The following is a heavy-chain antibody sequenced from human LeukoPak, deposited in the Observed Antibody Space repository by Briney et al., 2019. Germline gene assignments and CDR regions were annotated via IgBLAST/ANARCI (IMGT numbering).Heavy chain of an antibody. CDR3: ARGLPDYYDSSGHAY. J-gene: IGHJ4*02. CDR1: GFSFSTYS. V-gene: IGHV3-21*01. CDR2: ISRNSRYI. Sequence: GGSLRLSCAASGFSFSTYSMNWVRQAPGKGLEWVSSISRNSRYIYYADSMRGRFTISRDNAKNSLYLQMNSLRAEDTAVYYCARGLPDYYDSSGHAYWGQGTLVTVSS. D-gene: IGHD3-22*01.